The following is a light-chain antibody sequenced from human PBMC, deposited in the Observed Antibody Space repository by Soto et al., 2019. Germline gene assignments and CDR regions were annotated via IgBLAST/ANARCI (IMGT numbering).Light chain of an antibody. Sequence: DIKMTQSPSTLSGYVGDRVTITCRASQTISSWLAWYQQKPGKAPKLLIYDASSLESGVPSRFSGSGSGTEFTLTISSLQPDDFATYYCQQYNSYSRTFGQGTKVDI. CDR2: DAS. V-gene: IGKV1-5*01. CDR1: QTISSW. J-gene: IGKJ1*01. CDR3: QQYNSYSRT.